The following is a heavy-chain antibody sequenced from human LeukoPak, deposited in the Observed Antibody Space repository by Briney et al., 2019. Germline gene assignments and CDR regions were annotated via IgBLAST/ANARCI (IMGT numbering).Heavy chain of an antibody. CDR3: AASDYGDYVPPYY. Sequence: PSETLSLTCTVSGGSISSSSYYWGWIRQPPGKGLEWIGSIYYSGSTYYNPSLKSRVTISVDTSKNQFSLKLSSVTAADTAVYYCAASDYGDYVPPYYWGQGTLVTVSS. CDR2: IYYSGST. J-gene: IGHJ4*02. D-gene: IGHD4-17*01. V-gene: IGHV4-39*07. CDR1: GGSISSSSYY.